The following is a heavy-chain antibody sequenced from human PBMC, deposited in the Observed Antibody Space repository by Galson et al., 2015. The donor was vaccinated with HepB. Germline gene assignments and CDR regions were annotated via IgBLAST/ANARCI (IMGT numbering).Heavy chain of an antibody. J-gene: IGHJ6*02. CDR1: GYTFTSYG. D-gene: IGHD4-17*01. CDR2: ISAYNGNI. Sequence: SVKVSCKASGYTFTSYGISWVRQAPGQGLEWMGWISAYNGNINYAQKLQGRVTMTTDTSTSTAYMELRSLRSDDTVVYYCARDTSLYGDYNYYYGMDVWGQGTTVTVSS. CDR3: ARDTSLYGDYNYYYGMDV. V-gene: IGHV1-18*01.